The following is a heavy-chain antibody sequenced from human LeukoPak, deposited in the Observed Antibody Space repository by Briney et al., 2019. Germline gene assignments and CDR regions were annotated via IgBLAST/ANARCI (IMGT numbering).Heavy chain of an antibody. J-gene: IGHJ4*02. CDR2: IYHSGNT. CDR1: GDSIKNYY. V-gene: IGHV4-59*01. Sequence: ASETLSLTCTVSGDSIKNYYWSWIRQSPGKGLEWIGYIYHSGNTNYNPSLMSRLTMSIDTSKNQFSLNLNSVTAADTAVYYCARGNYGSGSYYVVDFDYWGQGTLVTVSS. CDR3: ARGNYGSGSYYVVDFDY. D-gene: IGHD3-10*01.